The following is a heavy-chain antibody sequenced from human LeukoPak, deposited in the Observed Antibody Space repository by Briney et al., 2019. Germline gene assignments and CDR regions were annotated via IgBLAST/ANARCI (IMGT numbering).Heavy chain of an antibody. CDR3: ARGFGVVIYYYYMDV. CDR1: GGSFSGYY. J-gene: IGHJ6*03. CDR2: INHSGNN. D-gene: IGHD3-3*01. Sequence: SETLSLTCAVYGGSFSGYYWSWIRQPPGKGGMGCVEINHSGNNNYNPSLKSRVTISVDTSKKQFSLKLRSVTRADAAVYYCARGFGVVIYYYYMDVWGKGTTVTVSS. V-gene: IGHV4-34*01.